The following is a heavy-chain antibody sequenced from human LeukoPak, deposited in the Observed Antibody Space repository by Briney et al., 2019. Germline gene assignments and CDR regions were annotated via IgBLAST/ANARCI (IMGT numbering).Heavy chain of an antibody. CDR2: ISYDGSNT. V-gene: IGHV3-30-3*01. CDR1: GFTFNTYA. CDR3: AREEWYYFDY. Sequence: GGSLRLSCVAAGFTFNTYAIHWVRQAPGKGLEWVAVISYDGSNTYYEDSVKGRFTISRDNSKNTLYLQMNSLRAEDMAVYYCAREEWYYFDYWGQGTLVTVSS. J-gene: IGHJ4*02. D-gene: IGHD3-3*01.